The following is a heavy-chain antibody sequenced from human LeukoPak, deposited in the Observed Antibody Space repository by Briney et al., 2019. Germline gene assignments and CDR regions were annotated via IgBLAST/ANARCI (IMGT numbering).Heavy chain of an antibody. CDR1: GYTFTGYY. V-gene: IGHV1-8*03. CDR2: MNPNSGNT. CDR3: ARAVKRIVVVPAAYYYYYYMDV. Sequence: GASVKVSCKASGYTFTGYYMHWVRQAPGQGLEWMGWMNPNSGNTGYAQKFQGRVTITRNTSISTAYMELSSLRSEDTAVYYCARAVKRIVVVPAAYYYYYYMDVWGKGTTVTVSS. J-gene: IGHJ6*03. D-gene: IGHD2-2*01.